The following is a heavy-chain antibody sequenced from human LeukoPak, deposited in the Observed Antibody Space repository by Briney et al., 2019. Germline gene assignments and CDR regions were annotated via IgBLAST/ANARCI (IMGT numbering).Heavy chain of an antibody. CDR2: IYTTGST. CDR1: GGSIRNF. D-gene: IGHD6-13*01. J-gene: IGHJ4*02. V-gene: IGHV4-4*07. Sequence: SETLSLTCSVSGGSIRNFWSWIRPSAGKGLEHIGRIYTTGSTNYNPSLRSRVTMSVDTSRNQFSLNLKSVNAADTAVYYCARAGYTSTWTFDYWGQGILVTVSS. CDR3: ARAGYTSTWTFDY.